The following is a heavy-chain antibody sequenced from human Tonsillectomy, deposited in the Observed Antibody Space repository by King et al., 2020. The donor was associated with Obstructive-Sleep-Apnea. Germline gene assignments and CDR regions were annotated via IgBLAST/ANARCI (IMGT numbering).Heavy chain of an antibody. CDR1: GYSFSTYW. J-gene: IGHJ4*02. Sequence: VQLVESGAEVKKSGESLRISCKGSGYSFSTYWIGWVRQMPGKGLEWMGIIYPGDSDTRYSPSFQGQVTISADKSISSAYLQWSSLKASDTAMYYCAGGYDRNSFDYWGQGTLVTVSS. V-gene: IGHV5-51*01. CDR2: IYPGDSDT. D-gene: IGHD5-12*01. CDR3: AGGYDRNSFDY.